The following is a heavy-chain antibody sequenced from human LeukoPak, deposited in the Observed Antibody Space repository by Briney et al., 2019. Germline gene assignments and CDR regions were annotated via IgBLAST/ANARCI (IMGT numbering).Heavy chain of an antibody. J-gene: IGHJ4*02. Sequence: GGSLRLSCVASGFTFSDYAMNWVRQAPGKGLEWVSTFKTNSGQVYYAESVRGRFTISRDNSKNTVYLQMSSLRAEVTALYYCARSVPDYTRFDYWGQGALVTVSP. CDR2: FKTNSGQV. V-gene: IGHV3-23*01. D-gene: IGHD4-11*01. CDR3: ARSVPDYTRFDY. CDR1: GFTFSDYA.